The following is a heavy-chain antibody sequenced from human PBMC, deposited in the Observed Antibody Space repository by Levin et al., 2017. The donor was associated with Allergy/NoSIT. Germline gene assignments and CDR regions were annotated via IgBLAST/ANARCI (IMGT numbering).Heavy chain of an antibody. V-gene: IGHV3-23*01. CDR3: AKGALGGAGLN. CDR2: ISGSGGST. Sequence: GESLKISCAASGFTFSSYAMSWVRQAPGKGLEWVSAISGSGGSTYYADSVKGRFTISRDNSKNTLYLQMNSLRAEDTAVYYCAKGALGGAGLNWGQGTLVTVSS. J-gene: IGHJ4*02. D-gene: IGHD3-3*01. CDR1: GFTFSSYA.